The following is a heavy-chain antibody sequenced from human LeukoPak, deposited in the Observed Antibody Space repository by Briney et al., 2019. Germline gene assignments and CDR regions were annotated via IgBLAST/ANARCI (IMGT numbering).Heavy chain of an antibody. CDR1: GFTFSSYA. V-gene: IGHV3-64D*09. CDR3: VKGASPRYFDWLSYDY. Sequence: GGSLRLSCAASGFTFSSYAMHWVRQAPGKGLEYVSAISSNGGSTYYADSVKGRFTISRDNSKNTLYLQMSSLRAEDTAVYYCVKGASPRYFDWLSYDYWGQGTLVTVSS. CDR2: ISSNGGST. D-gene: IGHD3-9*01. J-gene: IGHJ4*02.